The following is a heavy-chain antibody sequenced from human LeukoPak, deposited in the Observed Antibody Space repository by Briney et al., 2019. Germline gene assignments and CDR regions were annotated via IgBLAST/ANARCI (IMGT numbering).Heavy chain of an antibody. J-gene: IGHJ3*02. Sequence: GASVKVSCKASGYTFTSYGISWVRQAPGQGLEWMGWISAYNGNTSYAQKLQGRVTMTTDTSTSTAYMELRSLRSDDTAVYYCARVIAAAAPDAFDIWGQGTMVTVSS. CDR1: GYTFTSYG. CDR2: ISAYNGNT. V-gene: IGHV1-18*01. D-gene: IGHD6-13*01. CDR3: ARVIAAAAPDAFDI.